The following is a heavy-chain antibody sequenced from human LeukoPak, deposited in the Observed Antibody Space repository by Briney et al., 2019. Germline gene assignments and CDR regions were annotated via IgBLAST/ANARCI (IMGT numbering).Heavy chain of an antibody. CDR3: ARGGGFGYYYYMDV. V-gene: IGHV3-30-3*01. J-gene: IGHJ6*03. Sequence: GGSLRLSCAASGFTFSSYAMHWVRQAPGKGLEWVAVISYDGSNKYYADSVKGRFTISRDNSKNTLYLQMNSLRAEDTAVYYCARGGGFGYYYYMDVWGKGTTVTVSS. CDR1: GFTFSSYA. D-gene: IGHD3-16*01. CDR2: ISYDGSNK.